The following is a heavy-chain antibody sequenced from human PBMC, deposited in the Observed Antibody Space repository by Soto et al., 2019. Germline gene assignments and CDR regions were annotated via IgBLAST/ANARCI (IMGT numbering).Heavy chain of an antibody. CDR3: ARVKSLWFGEPEADY. Sequence: ASVKVSCKASGYTFTSYGISWVRQAPGQGLEWMGWISAYNGNTNYAQKLQGRVTMTTDTSTSTAYMELRSLRSDDTAVYYCARVKSLWFGEPEADYWGQGTLVTVSS. CDR1: GYTFTSYG. J-gene: IGHJ4*02. V-gene: IGHV1-18*01. CDR2: ISAYNGNT. D-gene: IGHD3-10*01.